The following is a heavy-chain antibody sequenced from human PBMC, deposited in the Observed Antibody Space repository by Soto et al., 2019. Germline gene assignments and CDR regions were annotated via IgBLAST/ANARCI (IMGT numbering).Heavy chain of an antibody. CDR3: ARGGPRDGYRDLDY. V-gene: IGHV3-23*01. CDR2: ITNSGDST. D-gene: IGHD5-18*01. J-gene: IGHJ4*02. Sequence: EVQLLESGGDLVQPGGSLRLSCAASGFAFATYAMTWVRQSPGKGLEWVSCITNSGDSTYFADSVKGRFTISRDDSKNTLYLQMSGLSAEETAVYYCARGGPRDGYRDLDYWGPGTQVTVSS. CDR1: GFAFATYA.